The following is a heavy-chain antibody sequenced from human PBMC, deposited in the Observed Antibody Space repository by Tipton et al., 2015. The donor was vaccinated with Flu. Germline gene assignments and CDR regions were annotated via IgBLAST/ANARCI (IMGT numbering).Heavy chain of an antibody. Sequence: QMVQSGAEVEKPGKSLKISCQGSGYSLSTDGIGWVRQMPGKGLEWMGIIFPGDSHTEYSPSFQGQVSISVDKSINTAYLQWSSLQASDTAMYYCVRVHVSYGIPAAVFFDLWGQGTLVTVSS. CDR1: GYSLSTDG. V-gene: IGHV5-51*03. CDR2: IFPGDSHT. J-gene: IGHJ4*02. CDR3: VRVHVSYGIPAAVFFDL. D-gene: IGHD3-16*01.